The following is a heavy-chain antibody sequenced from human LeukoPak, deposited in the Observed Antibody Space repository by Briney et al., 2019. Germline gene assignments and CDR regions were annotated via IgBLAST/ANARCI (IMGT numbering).Heavy chain of an antibody. CDR3: ARWPAVVDVDV. CDR1: GYTFIEYY. V-gene: IGHV1-2*02. D-gene: IGHD2-2*01. J-gene: IGHJ6*04. Sequence: ASVKVSFKASGYTFIEYYIHWVRQAPGPGLEWMGWINPNSGDRKYAQKFQGRLTLIRDTSISTAYMELSSLRSDDTAVYYCARWPAVVDVDVWGKGTTVTVSS. CDR2: INPNSGDR.